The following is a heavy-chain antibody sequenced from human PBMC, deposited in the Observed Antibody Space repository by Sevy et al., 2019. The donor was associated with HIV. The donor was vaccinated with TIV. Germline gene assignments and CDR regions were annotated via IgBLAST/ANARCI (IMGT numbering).Heavy chain of an antibody. CDR2: ISYDGSNK. V-gene: IGHV3-30*04. D-gene: IGHD5-12*01. J-gene: IGHJ6*02. CDR1: GFTFINHA. Sequence: GGSLRLSCAASGFTFINHAMHWVRQAPGKGLEWVTVISYDGSNKYYADSVKGRFTMSRDTSKSTVYLQMDSLRAEDTAVYYCARDLNSGYANYYYYGMDVWGQGTTVTVSS. CDR3: ARDLNSGYANYYYYGMDV.